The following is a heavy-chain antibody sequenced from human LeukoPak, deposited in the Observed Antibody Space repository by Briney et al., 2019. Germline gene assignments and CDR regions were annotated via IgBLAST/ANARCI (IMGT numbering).Heavy chain of an antibody. D-gene: IGHD6-13*01. CDR1: GFTFSSYS. J-gene: IGHJ4*02. V-gene: IGHV3-21*01. Sequence: GGSLRLSCAASGFTFSSYSMNWARQAPGKGLEWVSSISSSSSYIYYADSVKGRFTISRDNAKNSLYLQMNSLRAEDTAVYYCARDSAPWSSRVFDYWGQGTLVTVSS. CDR2: ISSSSSYI. CDR3: ARDSAPWSSRVFDY.